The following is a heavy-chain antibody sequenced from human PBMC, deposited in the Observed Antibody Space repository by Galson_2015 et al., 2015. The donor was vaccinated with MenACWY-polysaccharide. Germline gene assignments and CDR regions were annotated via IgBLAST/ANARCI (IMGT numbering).Heavy chain of an antibody. CDR2: ISSGGSTI. V-gene: IGHV3-48*03. CDR1: GFTFSSYE. J-gene: IGHJ3*02. D-gene: IGHD5-24*01. Sequence: SLRLSCAASGFTFSSYEMNWVRQAPGKGLEWVSYISSGGSTIYYADSVKGRFTISRDNAKNSLYLQMNSLRAEDTAVYYCARGGDGYNDDAFDIWGQGTMVTVSS. CDR3: ARGGDGYNDDAFDI.